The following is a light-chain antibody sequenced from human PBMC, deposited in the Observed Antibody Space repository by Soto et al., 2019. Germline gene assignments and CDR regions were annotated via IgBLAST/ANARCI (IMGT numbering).Light chain of an antibody. J-gene: IGLJ1*01. CDR2: EVS. CDR3: SSKTSRRTDV. CDR1: SSDVGGYNY. V-gene: IGLV2-14*01. Sequence: QSALTQPASVSGSPGQSITISCTGTSSDVGGYNYVSWYQQHPGKAPKLMIYEVSNRPSGVSNRFSGSKSGNTASLTISGLQAEDEADYYCSSKTSRRTDVFGTGTKLTVL.